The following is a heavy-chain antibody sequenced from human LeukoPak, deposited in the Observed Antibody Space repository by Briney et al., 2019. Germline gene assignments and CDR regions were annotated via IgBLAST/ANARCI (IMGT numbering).Heavy chain of an antibody. Sequence: SGPTLVKPTQTLTLTCTFSGFSLTTGGAGVGWIRQPPGKALEWVALIYWDDDTRYTPSLRSRLSITKETSKNQVVLTMTTMDPVDTATYYCLHLKLKTRVFDQWGQGTLVTLSS. CDR3: LHLKLKTRVFDQ. J-gene: IGHJ4*02. CDR2: IYWDDDT. V-gene: IGHV2-5*02. CDR1: GFSLTTGGAG. D-gene: IGHD4-11*01.